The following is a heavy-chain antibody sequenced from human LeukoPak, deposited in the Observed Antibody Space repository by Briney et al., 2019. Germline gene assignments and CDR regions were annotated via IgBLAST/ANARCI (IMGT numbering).Heavy chain of an antibody. V-gene: IGHV3-21*01. CDR3: ARVKEAAYYYYMDV. Sequence: GGSLRLSCAASGFTFSSYSMNWVRQAPGKGLEWVSSISSSSSYIYYADSVKGRFTISRDNAKNSLYLQMNSLRAEDTAVYYCARVKEAAYYYYMDVWGKGTTVTVSS. CDR2: ISSSSSYI. J-gene: IGHJ6*03. CDR1: GFTFSSYS. D-gene: IGHD6-13*01.